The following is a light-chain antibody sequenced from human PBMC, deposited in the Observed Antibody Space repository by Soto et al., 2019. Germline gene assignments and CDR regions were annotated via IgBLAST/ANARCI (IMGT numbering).Light chain of an antibody. Sequence: QSALTQPASVSGSPGQSITISCTGTSSDVGSYNLVSWYQQHPGKVPKLMIYEVTKRPSGVSNRFSGSKSGITASLTISGLQAEDEADYYCCSYAGTTTFMLFGGGTKLTVL. CDR3: CSYAGTTTFML. J-gene: IGLJ2*01. CDR2: EVT. CDR1: SSDVGSYNL. V-gene: IGLV2-23*02.